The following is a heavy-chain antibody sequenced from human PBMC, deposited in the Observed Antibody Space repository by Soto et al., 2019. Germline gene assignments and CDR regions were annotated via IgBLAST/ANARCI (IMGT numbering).Heavy chain of an antibody. Sequence: PGESLKISCKGSGYSFTSYWIGWVRQMPEKGLEWMGIIYPGDSDTRYSPSFQGQVTISADKSISTAYLQWSSLKASDTAMYYCARQGGSVYGDDDYEYYGMDVWGQGNTFTV. CDR1: GYSFTSYW. V-gene: IGHV5-51*01. D-gene: IGHD4-17*01. J-gene: IGHJ6*02. CDR2: IYPGDSDT. CDR3: ARQGGSVYGDDDYEYYGMDV.